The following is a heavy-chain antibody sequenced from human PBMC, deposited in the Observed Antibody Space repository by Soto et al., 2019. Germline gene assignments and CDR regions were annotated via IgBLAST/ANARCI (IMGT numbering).Heavy chain of an antibody. V-gene: IGHV1-69*01. J-gene: IGHJ4*02. D-gene: IGHD2-21*02. CDR2: IIPIFGPA. Sequence: QVQLVQSGAEVKKPGSSVKVSCKASGGTFSSYAISWVRQAPGQGLEWMGGIIPIFGPANYAQKFQGRVTITAHESKSTAYKELGIMRSEDTAVYYFARGGAYCGGDCFSYFDYWGQGTLVTVSS. CDR1: GGTFSSYA. CDR3: ARGGAYCGGDCFSYFDY.